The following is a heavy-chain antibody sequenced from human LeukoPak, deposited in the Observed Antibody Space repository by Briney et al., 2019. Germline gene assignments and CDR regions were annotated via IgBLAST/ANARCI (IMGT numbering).Heavy chain of an antibody. Sequence: SETLSLTCTVSGGSISSYYWSWIRQPPGKGLEWIGYISYSGNTNYNPSLQSRVTISADTSKNQFSLKLSSVTAADTAVYYCARGLLDGYTHPAAFDIWGQGTMVTVSS. CDR3: ARGLLDGYTHPAAFDI. CDR1: GGSISSYY. V-gene: IGHV4-59*01. J-gene: IGHJ3*02. CDR2: ISYSGNT. D-gene: IGHD5-24*01.